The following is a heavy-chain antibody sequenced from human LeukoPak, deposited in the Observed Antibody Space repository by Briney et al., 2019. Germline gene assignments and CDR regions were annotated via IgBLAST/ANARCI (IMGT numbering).Heavy chain of an antibody. CDR2: ISAYNGNT. D-gene: IGHD6-19*01. V-gene: IGHV1-18*01. Sequence: ASVKVSCKASGYTFTSYGISWVRQAPGQGLECMGCISAYNGNTNYAQTLQGRVTMTTDTSTSTTYMELRSLRSDDTAVYYCARDTTASGWYEHDAFDIWGQGTMVTVSS. CDR1: GYTFTSYG. CDR3: ARDTTASGWYEHDAFDI. J-gene: IGHJ3*02.